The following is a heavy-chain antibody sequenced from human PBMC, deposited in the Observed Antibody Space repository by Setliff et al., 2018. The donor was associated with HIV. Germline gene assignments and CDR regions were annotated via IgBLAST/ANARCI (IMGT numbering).Heavy chain of an antibody. CDR2: ISGTTNTI. V-gene: IGHV3-48*01. J-gene: IGHJ6*02. Sequence: LRLSCTGSGFTFSDYNMNWVRQTPGKGLEWISYISGTTNTIYYADSVKGRFTISRDNSKNTLYLQMNSLRAEDTAVYYCAKDSFINGYGMDVWGRGTTVTVSS. D-gene: IGHD2-8*01. CDR3: AKDSFINGYGMDV. CDR1: GFTFSDYN.